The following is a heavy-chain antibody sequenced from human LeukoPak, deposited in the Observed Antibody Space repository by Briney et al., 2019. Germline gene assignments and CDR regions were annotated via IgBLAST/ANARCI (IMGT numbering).Heavy chain of an antibody. J-gene: IGHJ4*02. CDR2: IWHDGSSE. Sequence: PGRSLRLSCAASGFTFSNYGMHWVRQAPCKGLEWVAVIWHDGSSEYYADSVKGRFTISRDNSKNTLYLQMNSLRAEDTAVYYCANNFDYWGQGTLVTVSS. V-gene: IGHV3-33*06. CDR3: ANNFDY. CDR1: GFTFSNYG.